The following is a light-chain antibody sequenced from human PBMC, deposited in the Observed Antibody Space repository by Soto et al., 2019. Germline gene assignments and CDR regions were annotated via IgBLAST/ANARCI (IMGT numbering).Light chain of an antibody. CDR2: GAS. J-gene: IGKJ1*01. CDR1: QSVSNNY. V-gene: IGKV3-20*01. CDR3: QQYGSSGT. Sequence: EMVLTQSPCTLALAPLDRATLSCRASQSVSNNYLAWYQQKPGQAPRLLIYGASNRATGIPDRFSGSGSGTDFTLTISRLEPEDFAVYHCQQYGSSGTFGQGTKVDIK.